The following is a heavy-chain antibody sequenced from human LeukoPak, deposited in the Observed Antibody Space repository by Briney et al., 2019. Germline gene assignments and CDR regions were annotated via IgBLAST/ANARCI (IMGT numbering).Heavy chain of an antibody. J-gene: IGHJ6*04. D-gene: IGHD3-10*02. CDR1: GFTFSSYS. CDR2: ISSTSTYI. Sequence: PGGSLRLSCAASGFTFSSYSMNWVRQAPGKGLVWVSSISSTSTYIYYADSLKGRFTISRDNAKNSLYLQMNSLRAEDTAVYYCAELGITMIGGVWGKGTTVTISS. V-gene: IGHV3-21*01. CDR3: AELGITMIGGV.